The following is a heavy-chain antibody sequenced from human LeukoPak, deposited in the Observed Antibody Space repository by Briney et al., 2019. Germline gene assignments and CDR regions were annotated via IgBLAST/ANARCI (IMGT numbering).Heavy chain of an antibody. Sequence: SETLSLTCTVSGGSISSSSYYWGWIRQPPGKGLEWIGSIYYSGSTYYNPSLKSRVTISVDTSKNQFSLKLSSVTAADTAVYYCARRHPAVAGHFDPRGQGTLVTVSS. CDR3: ARRHPAVAGHFDP. CDR2: IYYSGST. V-gene: IGHV4-39*01. CDR1: GGSISSSSYY. D-gene: IGHD6-19*01. J-gene: IGHJ5*02.